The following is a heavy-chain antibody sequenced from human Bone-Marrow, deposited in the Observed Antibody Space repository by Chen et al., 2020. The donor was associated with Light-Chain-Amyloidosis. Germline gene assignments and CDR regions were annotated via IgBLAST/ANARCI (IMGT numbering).Heavy chain of an antibody. CDR3: ERDRGRFSYNRGGLDS. D-gene: IGHD3-10*01. J-gene: IGHJ4*02. CDR1: GFTWTTHW. Sequence: EVQLVEPGGALVSPGGPLRHSCAAPGFTWTTHWMHWVRQPRGGGQGWGGRMPTEGTKTGPADSVKVRVTVARDEDKNTLYLEMDSLRVEDTGLYFCERDRGRFSYNRGGLDSWGQGTLVTVSS. CDR2: MPTEGTKT. V-gene: IGHV3-74*01.